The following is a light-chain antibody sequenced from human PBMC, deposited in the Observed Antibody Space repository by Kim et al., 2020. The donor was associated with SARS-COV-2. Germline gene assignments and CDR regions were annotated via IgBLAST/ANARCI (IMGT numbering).Light chain of an antibody. J-gene: IGKJ2*01. V-gene: IGKV1-5*03. CDR1: QSISSW. Sequence: DIQMTQSPSTLSASVGDRVTITCRASQSISSWLAWYQQKPGKDPNLLIYKASSLQSGVPSRFSASGSGTEFTLTISSLQPDDSATYYCQRYKSYPVTFGQGTSWRS. CDR3: QRYKSYPVT. CDR2: KAS.